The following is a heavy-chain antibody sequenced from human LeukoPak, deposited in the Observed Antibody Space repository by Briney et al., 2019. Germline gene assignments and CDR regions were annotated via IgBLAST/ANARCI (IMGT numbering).Heavy chain of an antibody. CDR1: GYTFTNYY. J-gene: IGHJ4*02. Sequence: ASVKVSCKASGYTFTNYYMHWVRQAPGQGLEWMGIINPSDGSTCYAQKFQGRVTMTRDTSTSTVYMELSSLRSDDTAVYSCARHSLPGTTPFDYWGQGTLVTVSS. CDR2: INPSDGST. D-gene: IGHD1-1*01. V-gene: IGHV1-46*01. CDR3: ARHSLPGTTPFDY.